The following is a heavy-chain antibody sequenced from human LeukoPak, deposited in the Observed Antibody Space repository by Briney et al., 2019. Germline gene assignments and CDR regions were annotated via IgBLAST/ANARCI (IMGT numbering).Heavy chain of an antibody. CDR2: INHSGSA. Sequence: KPSETLSLTCAVSGGSFSAYYWTWIRQPPGKGLEWIGEINHSGSANYNPSLKSRVTISLDTSKNQFSLKLSSVTAADTAVYYCARVRRAFLVLVDYFDYWGQGTLVTVSS. D-gene: IGHD2-8*02. CDR3: ARVRRAFLVLVDYFDY. J-gene: IGHJ4*02. V-gene: IGHV4-34*01. CDR1: GGSFSAYY.